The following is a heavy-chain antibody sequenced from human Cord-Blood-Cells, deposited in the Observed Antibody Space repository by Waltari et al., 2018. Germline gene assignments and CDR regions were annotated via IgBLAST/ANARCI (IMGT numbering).Heavy chain of an antibody. CDR2: ISPISGTV. CDR1: GGTFSSYA. V-gene: IGHV1-69*06. D-gene: IGHD2-2*01. CDR3: ARGGRGGYQLLSDAFDI. J-gene: IGHJ3*02. Sequence: QVQLVQSGAEVKKPGSSVKVSCKASGGTFSSYALSWVRQAPGQGLGWMGGISPISGTVNYAQKFQGRVTITADKATSTAYMELSSLRSEDTAVYYCARGGRGGYQLLSDAFDIWGQGTMVTVSS.